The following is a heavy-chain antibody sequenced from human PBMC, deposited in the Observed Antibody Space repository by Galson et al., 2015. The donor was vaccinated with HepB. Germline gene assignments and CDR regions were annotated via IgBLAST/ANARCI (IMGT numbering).Heavy chain of an antibody. J-gene: IGHJ4*02. V-gene: IGHV3-30*04. D-gene: IGHD3-22*01. CDR3: ARDGGYYYDSSGYLG. CDR2: ISYDGSNK. CDR1: GFTFSSYA. Sequence: SLRLSCAASGFTFSSYAMHWVRQAPGKGLEWVAVISYDGSNKYYADSVKGRFTISRDNSKNTLYLQMNSLRAEDTAVYYCARDGGYYYDSSGYLGWGQGTLVTVSS.